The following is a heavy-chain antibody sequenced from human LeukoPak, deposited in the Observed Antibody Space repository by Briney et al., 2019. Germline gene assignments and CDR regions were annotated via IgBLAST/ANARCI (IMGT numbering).Heavy chain of an antibody. J-gene: IGHJ4*02. Sequence: SETLSLTCVVSGASITNNNNWWSWVRQPPGKGLEWIGEIHHAGSTNYSPSLKRRITMSLDKSKNQFSLRLSSVTAADTAVYYCARDGIDDSGSFPLYWSQGTLVTVSS. D-gene: IGHD3-10*01. CDR1: GASITNNNNW. CDR3: ARDGIDDSGSFPLY. V-gene: IGHV4-4*02. CDR2: IHHAGST.